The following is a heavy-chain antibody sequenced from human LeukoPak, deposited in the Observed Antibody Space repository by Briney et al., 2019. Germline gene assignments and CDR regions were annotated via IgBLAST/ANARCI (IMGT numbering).Heavy chain of an antibody. CDR2: IYYSGST. CDR1: GVSVSSGSYY. J-gene: IGHJ4*02. Sequence: SETLSLTCTVSGVSVSSGSYYWSWIRQPPGKGLEWIGYIYYSGSTNYNPSLKSRVTISVDTSKNQFSLKLSSVTAADTAVYYCARGHTGPFDYWGQGTLVTVSS. D-gene: IGHD7-27*01. CDR3: ARGHTGPFDY. V-gene: IGHV4-61*01.